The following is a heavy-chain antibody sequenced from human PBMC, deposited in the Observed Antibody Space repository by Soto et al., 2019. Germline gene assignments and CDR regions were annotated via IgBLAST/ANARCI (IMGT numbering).Heavy chain of an antibody. D-gene: IGHD3-10*01. CDR2: ISSSSSYI. J-gene: IGHJ4*02. V-gene: IGHV3-21*01. CDR3: ARDRGGNYGSGSYSD. Sequence: LRLSCAASGFTFSSYSMNWVRQAPGKGLEWVSSISSSSSYIYYADSVKGRFTISRDNAKNSLYLQMNSLRAEDTAVYYCARDRGGNYGSGSYSDWGQGTLVTVSS. CDR1: GFTFSSYS.